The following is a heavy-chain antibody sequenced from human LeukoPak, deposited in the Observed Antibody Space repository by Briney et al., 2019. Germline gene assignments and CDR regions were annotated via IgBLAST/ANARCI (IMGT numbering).Heavy chain of an antibody. CDR1: GFSFSTYT. J-gene: IGHJ4*02. D-gene: IGHD5-18*01. Sequence: GGSLRLSCAAYGFSFSTYTMNWVRQAPGKGLEWVSSISSSSSYIYYADSVKGRFTISRDNAKNSLYLQMNSLRAEDTAVYYCASVRGYSYGADYFDYWGQGTLVTVSS. CDR3: ASVRGYSYGADYFDY. CDR2: ISSSSSYI. V-gene: IGHV3-21*01.